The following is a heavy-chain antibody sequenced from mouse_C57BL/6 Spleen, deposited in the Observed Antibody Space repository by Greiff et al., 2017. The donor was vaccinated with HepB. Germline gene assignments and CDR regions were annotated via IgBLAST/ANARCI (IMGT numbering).Heavy chain of an antibody. J-gene: IGHJ1*03. V-gene: IGHV1-55*01. Sequence: QVQLQQSGAELVKPGASVKMSCKASGYTFTSYWITWVKQRPGQGLEWIGDIYPGSGSTNYNEKFKSKATLTVDTSSSTAYMQLSSLTSEDSAVYYCARGNWAFWYFDVWGTGTTVTVSS. CDR2: IYPGSGST. CDR1: GYTFTSYW. D-gene: IGHD4-1*01. CDR3: ARGNWAFWYFDV.